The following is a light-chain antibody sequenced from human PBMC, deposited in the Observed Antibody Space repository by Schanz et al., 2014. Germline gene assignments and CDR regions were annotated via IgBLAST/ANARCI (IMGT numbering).Light chain of an antibody. CDR1: QGISSY. J-gene: IGKJ2*01. V-gene: IGKV1-39*01. CDR3: QQTYSIPYT. Sequence: DIQMTQSPSSLSASVGDRVTITCRASQGISSYLAWYQQKPGKAPKLLIYAASSLQSGVPSRFSGSGSGTDFTLTISSLQPEDFATYYCQQTYSIPYTFGRGTKLEIK. CDR2: AAS.